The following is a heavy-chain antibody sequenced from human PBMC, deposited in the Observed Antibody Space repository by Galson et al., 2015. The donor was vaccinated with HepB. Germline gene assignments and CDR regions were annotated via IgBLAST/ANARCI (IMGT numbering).Heavy chain of an antibody. V-gene: IGHV3-49*04. CDR2: IRSKAYGGTT. D-gene: IGHD3-22*01. CDR1: GFTFGDYA. Sequence: SLRLSCAASGFTFGDYAMSWVRQAPGKGLEWVGFIRSKAYGGTTEYAASVKGSFTISRDDSKSIAYLQMNSLKTEDTAVYYCTRTSMIVVYYYFDYWGQGTLVTVSS. J-gene: IGHJ4*02. CDR3: TRTSMIVVYYYFDY.